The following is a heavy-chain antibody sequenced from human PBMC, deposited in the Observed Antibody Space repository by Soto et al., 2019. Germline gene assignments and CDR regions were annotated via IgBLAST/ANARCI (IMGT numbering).Heavy chain of an antibody. CDR1: GYTFTSYG. Sequence: QVQLVQSGAEVKKPGASVKVSCKASGYTFTSYGISWVRQAPGQGLEWMGWISAYNGNTNYAQKLQGRVTMTTDTSPSTADMELRSQRSDDTAVYYCARDGRNDSGSHYYYYYGMDVWGQGTTVTVSS. D-gene: IGHD4-17*01. CDR2: ISAYNGNT. CDR3: ARDGRNDSGSHYYYYYGMDV. V-gene: IGHV1-18*01. J-gene: IGHJ6*02.